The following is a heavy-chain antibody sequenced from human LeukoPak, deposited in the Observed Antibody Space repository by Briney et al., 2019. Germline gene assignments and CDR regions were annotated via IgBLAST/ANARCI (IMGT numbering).Heavy chain of an antibody. CDR2: IEKDGSEK. J-gene: IGHJ4*02. V-gene: IGHV3-7*01. D-gene: IGHD2-15*01. CDR1: GFTFSSYS. Sequence: GGSLRLSCAASGFTFSSYSMNWVRQAPGKGLEWVAKIEKDGSEKHYVDSVKGRFTISRDNAKKSLYLQVNSLRIEDTAVYYCAREGTPGYFDSWGQGTLVTVSS. CDR3: AREGTPGYFDS.